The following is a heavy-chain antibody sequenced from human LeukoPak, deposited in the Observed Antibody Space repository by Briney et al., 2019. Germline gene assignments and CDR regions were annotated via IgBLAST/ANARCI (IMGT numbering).Heavy chain of an antibody. J-gene: IGHJ4*02. CDR1: GFTFSNAW. CDR3: STTYYYDSSEGY. Sequence: GGSLRLSCAASGFTFSNAWMNWVRQAPGKGLEWVGRIKSKTDGGTTDYAAPVKGRFTISRDDSKNTLYLQMNSLKTEDTAVYYWSTTYYYDSSEGYWGQGTLVTVSS. D-gene: IGHD3-22*01. V-gene: IGHV3-15*07. CDR2: IKSKTDGGTT.